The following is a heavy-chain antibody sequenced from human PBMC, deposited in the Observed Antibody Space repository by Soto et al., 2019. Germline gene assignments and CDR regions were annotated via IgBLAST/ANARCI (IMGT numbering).Heavy chain of an antibody. CDR1: GYTFTGYY. CDR3: AREITVSRSNWFDP. CDR2: INPNSGGT. Sequence: GASVKVSCKASGYTFTGYYMHWVRQAPGQGLEWMGWINPNSGGTNYAQKFQGWVTMTRDTSISTAYMELSRLRSDDTAVYYCAREITVSRSNWFDPWGQGTLVTVSS. J-gene: IGHJ5*02. D-gene: IGHD3-10*01. V-gene: IGHV1-2*04.